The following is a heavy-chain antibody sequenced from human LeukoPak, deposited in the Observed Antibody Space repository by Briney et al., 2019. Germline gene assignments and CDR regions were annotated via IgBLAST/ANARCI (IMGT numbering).Heavy chain of an antibody. CDR2: IYYSGST. J-gene: IGHJ4*02. D-gene: IGHD3-9*01. CDR3: ARDLELRYFDCPDY. Sequence: SETLSLTCTVSGGSISSYYWSWIRQPPGKGLEWIGYIYYSGSTNYNPSLKSRVTISVDTSKNQFPLKLSSVTAADTAVYYCARDLELRYFDCPDYWGQGTLVTVSS. CDR1: GGSISSYY. V-gene: IGHV4-59*12.